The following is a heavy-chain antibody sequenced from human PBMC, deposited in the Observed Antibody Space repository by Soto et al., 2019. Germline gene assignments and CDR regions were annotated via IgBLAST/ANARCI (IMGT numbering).Heavy chain of an antibody. CDR2: IYYSGST. J-gene: IGHJ3*02. CDR3: LTSADYDNAFDI. V-gene: IGHV4-30-4*01. CDR1: GGSISSGDYY. Sequence: PSETLSLTCTVSGGSISSGDYYWSWIRQPPGKGLEWIGYIYYSGSTYYNPSLKSRVTISVDTSKNQFSLKLSSVTAADTAVYYCLTSADYDNAFDIWGQGTMVTVSS. D-gene: IGHD3-9*01.